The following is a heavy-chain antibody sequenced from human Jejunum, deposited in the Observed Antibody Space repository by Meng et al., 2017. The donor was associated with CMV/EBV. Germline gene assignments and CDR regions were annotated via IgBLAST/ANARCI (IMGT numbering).Heavy chain of an antibody. Sequence: SGYIFNGYAIHWVRQAPGKSLEWMGWIKPGNDKTRYSQKFQARMAITSDTPATTVYMELSSLRSEDTGLYYCAKVIYGDYANWFDTWGQGTLVTVS. CDR3: AKVIYGDYANWFDT. CDR2: IKPGNDKT. V-gene: IGHV1-3*01. D-gene: IGHD4-17*01. J-gene: IGHJ5*02. CDR1: GYIFNGYA.